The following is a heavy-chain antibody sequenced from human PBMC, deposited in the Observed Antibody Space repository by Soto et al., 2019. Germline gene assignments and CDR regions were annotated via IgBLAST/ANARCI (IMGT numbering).Heavy chain of an antibody. J-gene: IGHJ6*02. Sequence: EVQLLESGGGLVQPGGSLRLSCAASGFTFSSYAMSWVRQAPGKGLEWVSVISGSGGSTYYADSVKGRFTIYRDNSKNTLYLQMSSQSAADKDVYYCAKDSWVTLLYGMDVWGQGTTVTVSS. CDR1: GFTFSSYA. CDR2: ISGSGGST. V-gene: IGHV3-23*01. D-gene: IGHD2-15*01. CDR3: AKDSWVTLLYGMDV.